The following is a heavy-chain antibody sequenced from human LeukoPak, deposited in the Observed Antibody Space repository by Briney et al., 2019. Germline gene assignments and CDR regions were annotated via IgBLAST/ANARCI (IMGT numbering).Heavy chain of an antibody. V-gene: IGHV4-61*02. CDR2: IDAGGST. CDR1: GGSISSGGSIGSFY. J-gene: IGHJ4*02. Sequence: SETLSLTCTVSGGSISSGGSIGSFYWSWIRQPAGKGLEWIGRIDAGGSTNYNPSLRGRVTISLDTSKNQFSLKLKSVTAADTAFYYCEREGDILGATIDSWGQRTLVTVSS. CDR3: EREGDILGATIDS. D-gene: IGHD1-26*01.